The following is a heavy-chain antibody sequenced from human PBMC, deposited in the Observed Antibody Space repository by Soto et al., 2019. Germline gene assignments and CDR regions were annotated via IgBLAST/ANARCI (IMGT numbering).Heavy chain of an antibody. D-gene: IGHD5-18*01. CDR1: GGSISSSNW. V-gene: IGHV4-4*02. Sequence: QVQLQESGPGLVKPSGTLSLTCAVSGGSISSSNWWSWVRQPPGKGLEWIGEIYHSGSTNYNPSLKGRVTIAVDKSKNKFSLKLSSVTVADTAVYYCESVVVRVYSMDAFDICGQGTMVPVSS. CDR2: IYHSGST. J-gene: IGHJ3*02. CDR3: ESVVVRVYSMDAFDI.